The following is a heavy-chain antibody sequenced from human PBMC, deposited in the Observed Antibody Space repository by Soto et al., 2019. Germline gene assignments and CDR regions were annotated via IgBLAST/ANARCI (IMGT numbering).Heavy chain of an antibody. D-gene: IGHD4-4*01. Sequence: LGESPKISCKGFGYSFTSYWICWLRQMPGKGLEWMGIIYPGDSDTRYSPSFQGQVTISADKSISTAYLQWSSLKASDTAMYYCARQGLHDYINQQVDYWGQGTLVTVSS. CDR1: GYSFTSYW. CDR2: IYPGDSDT. J-gene: IGHJ4*02. CDR3: ARQGLHDYINQQVDY. V-gene: IGHV5-51*01.